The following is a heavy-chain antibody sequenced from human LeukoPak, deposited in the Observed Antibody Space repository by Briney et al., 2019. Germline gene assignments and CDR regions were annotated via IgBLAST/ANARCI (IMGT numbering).Heavy chain of an antibody. D-gene: IGHD2-21*01. CDR1: GGSISSDSHY. Sequence: SETLSLTCTVSGGSISSDSHYWGWIRQPAGKGLEWIGRISTSGDTHYNPSLKSRVTISVDTSKNRFSLKLSSVTAADTAVYYCARRPGAGSRDCWFDPWGQGTLVTVSS. V-gene: IGHV4-61*02. CDR2: ISTSGDT. CDR3: ARRPGAGSRDCWFDP. J-gene: IGHJ5*02.